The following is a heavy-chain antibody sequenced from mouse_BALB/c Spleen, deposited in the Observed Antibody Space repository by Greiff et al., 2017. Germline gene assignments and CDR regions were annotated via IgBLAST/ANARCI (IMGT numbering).Heavy chain of an antibody. CDR2: IYPGRGIT. Sequence: QVQLQQPGAELVKPGASVKMSCKASGYTFTSYWINWVKQRPGQGLEWIGDIYPGRGITNYNEKFKSKATLTLDTSSSTAYMQLSSLTSEDSAVYYCSMGLRRPYYYAMDYWGQGTSVTVAS. CDR3: SMGLRRPYYYAMDY. V-gene: IGHV1-55*01. D-gene: IGHD2-4*01. CDR1: GYTFTSYW. J-gene: IGHJ4*01.